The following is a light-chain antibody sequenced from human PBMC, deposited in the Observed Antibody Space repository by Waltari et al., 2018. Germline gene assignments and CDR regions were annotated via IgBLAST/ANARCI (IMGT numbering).Light chain of an antibody. Sequence: EIVMTQAPVTRSVSPGERATLFCRASQRVSSNLAWYQQKPGRGPRLLIYGASIRATGIPARFTGSGSGTEFTLTISRLQSEDFAVYFCQHYNNRPLTFGGGTKVEI. CDR2: GAS. CDR3: QHYNNRPLT. CDR1: QRVSSN. V-gene: IGKV3-15*01. J-gene: IGKJ4*01.